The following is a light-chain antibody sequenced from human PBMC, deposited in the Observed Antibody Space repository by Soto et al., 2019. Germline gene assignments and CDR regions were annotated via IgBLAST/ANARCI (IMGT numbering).Light chain of an antibody. CDR1: SSDVGGYNY. V-gene: IGLV2-8*01. Sequence: QSVLTQPPSASGSPGQAVTISCTGTSSDVGGYNYVSWYQQHPGTAPKLMIYEVNKRPSGVPDRFSGSKSGNTASLTVSGLQAEAEADYYCSSYAGSNNLVFGGGTKLTVL. J-gene: IGLJ2*01. CDR2: EVN. CDR3: SSYAGSNNLV.